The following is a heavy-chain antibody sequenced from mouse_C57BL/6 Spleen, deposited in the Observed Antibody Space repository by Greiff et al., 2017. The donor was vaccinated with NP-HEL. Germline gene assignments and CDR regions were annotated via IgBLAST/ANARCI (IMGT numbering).Heavy chain of an antibody. CDR1: GFNIKDDY. Sequence: VQLKQSGAELVRPGASVKLSCTASGFNIKDDYMHWVKQRPEQGLEWIGWIDPENGDTEYASKFQGKATITADTSSNTAYLQLSSLTSEDTAVYYCTTEAQATYWGQGTTLTVSS. CDR3: TTEAQATY. D-gene: IGHD3-2*02. J-gene: IGHJ2*01. CDR2: IDPENGDT. V-gene: IGHV14-4*01.